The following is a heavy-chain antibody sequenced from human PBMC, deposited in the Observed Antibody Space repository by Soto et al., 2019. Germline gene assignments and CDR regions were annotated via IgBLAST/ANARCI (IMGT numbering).Heavy chain of an antibody. D-gene: IGHD3-16*01. CDR2: ISFDGSNK. CDR3: TKGGEYPGDPFDV. J-gene: IGHJ3*01. V-gene: IGHV3-30*18. Sequence: QMRLVESGGSVVQPGRSLRLTCVASAFTFSSYDMHWVRQAPGKGLEWVAFISFDGSNKFYADSVTGRFTVSRDLSNNTLYLQMVSLRPEDTAMSYCTKGGEYPGDPFDVWGQGTVVTVSS. CDR1: AFTFSSYD.